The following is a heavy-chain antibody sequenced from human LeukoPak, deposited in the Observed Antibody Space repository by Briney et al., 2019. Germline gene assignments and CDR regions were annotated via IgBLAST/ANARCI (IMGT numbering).Heavy chain of an antibody. J-gene: IGHJ4*02. V-gene: IGHV3-74*01. CDR3: AKDHGSSWRKKFDY. CDR2: INSDGSST. CDR1: GFTFSSYW. Sequence: GGSLRLSCAASGFTFSSYWMHWVRQAPGKGLVWVSRINSDGSSTSYADSVKGRFTISRDNAKNTLYLQMNSLRAEDTAVYYCAKDHGSSWRKKFDYWGQGTLVTVSS. D-gene: IGHD6-13*01.